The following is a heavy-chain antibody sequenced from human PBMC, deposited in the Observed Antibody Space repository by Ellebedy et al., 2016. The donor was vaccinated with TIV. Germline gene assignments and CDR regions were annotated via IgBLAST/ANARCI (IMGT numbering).Heavy chain of an antibody. CDR1: GFTFSSYG. CDR3: ARDDSSSAWGHYYYGMDV. D-gene: IGHD6-6*01. J-gene: IGHJ6*02. Sequence: GESLKISCAASGFTFSSYGMHWVRQAPGKGLEWVAVISYDGSNKYYADSVKGRFTISRDNSKNTLYLQMNSLRAEDTAVYYCARDDSSSAWGHYYYGMDVWGQGTTVTVSS. V-gene: IGHV3-30*03. CDR2: ISYDGSNK.